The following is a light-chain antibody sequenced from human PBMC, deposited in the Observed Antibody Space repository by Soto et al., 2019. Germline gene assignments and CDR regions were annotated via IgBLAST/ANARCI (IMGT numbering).Light chain of an antibody. J-gene: IGLJ3*02. CDR1: DSNLGSNS. CDR2: SRD. Sequence: QSVLIQPPSASGTPGQRVTISCSGSDSNLGSNSANWFQQLPGTAPRLLIYSRDRRPSGVPDRFSGSTSGTSASLAISGLQPDDEADYYCAAWDESLNGWMFGGGTKLTVL. V-gene: IGLV1-44*01. CDR3: AAWDESLNGWM.